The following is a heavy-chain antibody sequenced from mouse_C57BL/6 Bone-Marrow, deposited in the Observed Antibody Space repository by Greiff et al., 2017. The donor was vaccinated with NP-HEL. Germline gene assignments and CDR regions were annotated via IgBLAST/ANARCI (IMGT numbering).Heavy chain of an antibody. CDR3: ARGDSYAMDY. V-gene: IGHV5-17*01. Sequence: EVMLVESGGGLVKPGGSLKLSCAASGFTFSDYGMHWVRQAPEKGLEWVAYISSGSSTIYYADTVKGRFTISRDNAKNTRFLQMTSLRSEDTAMYYCARGDSYAMDYWGQGTSVTVSS. J-gene: IGHJ4*01. CDR1: GFTFSDYG. CDR2: ISSGSSTI.